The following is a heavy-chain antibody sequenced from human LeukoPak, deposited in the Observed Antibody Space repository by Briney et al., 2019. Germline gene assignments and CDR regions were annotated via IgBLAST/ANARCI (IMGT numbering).Heavy chain of an antibody. J-gene: IGHJ5*02. D-gene: IGHD6-19*01. Sequence: SETLSLTCAVYGGSFSGYYWSWIRQPPGKGLEWIGEIKHSGSTNYNPSLKSRVTISVDTSKNQFSLKLSSVTAADTAVYYCARLLAVAGTGYWFDPWGQGTLVTVSS. CDR2: IKHSGST. CDR3: ARLLAVAGTGYWFDP. V-gene: IGHV4-34*01. CDR1: GGSFSGYY.